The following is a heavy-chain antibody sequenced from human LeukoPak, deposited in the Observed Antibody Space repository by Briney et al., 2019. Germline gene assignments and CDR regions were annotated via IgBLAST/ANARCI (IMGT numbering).Heavy chain of an antibody. CDR3: AGVWEHRFDY. V-gene: IGHV4-59*01. J-gene: IGHJ4*02. CDR2: IYYVGST. CDR1: GGSISSYY. Sequence: PSETLSLTCTVSGGSISSYYCSWIRQPPGKGLEWIGYIYYVGSTNYNPSLKSRVTISVDTSKNQFSLKLSSVTAADTAVYYCAGVWEHRFDYWGQGTLVTVSS. D-gene: IGHD1-26*01.